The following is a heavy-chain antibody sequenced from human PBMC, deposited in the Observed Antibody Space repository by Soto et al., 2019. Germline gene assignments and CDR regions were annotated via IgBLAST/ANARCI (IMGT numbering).Heavy chain of an antibody. D-gene: IGHD3-10*01. V-gene: IGHV1-18*01. CDR2: IGSGVR. CDR3: ARENDAYGVDL. Sequence: QVQLVQSGATQEKPGASVKVSCEAFGYTFDSYAYSWVRQAPGQGLEWMGRIGSGVRSYAQRLQGRVTMTTDTSTNTAYMELGSLGSDDTALYYCARENDAYGVDLWGQGTMVTVSS. J-gene: IGHJ3*01. CDR1: GYTFDSYA.